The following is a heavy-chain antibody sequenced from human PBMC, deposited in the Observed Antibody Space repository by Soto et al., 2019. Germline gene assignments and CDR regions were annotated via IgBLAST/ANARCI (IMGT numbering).Heavy chain of an antibody. V-gene: IGHV4-59*01. CDR2: IYYSGST. CDR3: ERDSSRTNPGNGLDP. J-gene: IGHJ5*02. Sequence: PGKGLEWIGYIYYSGSTNYNPSLKSRVTISVDTSKNQFSLKLSSVTAADTAVYYCERDSSRTNPGNGLDPRGQGTPVTVSS.